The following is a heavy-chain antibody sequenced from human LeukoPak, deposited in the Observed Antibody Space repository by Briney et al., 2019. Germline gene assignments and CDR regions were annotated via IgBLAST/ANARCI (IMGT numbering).Heavy chain of an antibody. CDR3: AREDGYCSGGNCYSYFDS. CDR1: GGTFSSYA. CDR2: IKKTGSET. V-gene: IGHV3-7*01. Sequence: SCKASGGTFSSYAISWVRQAPGKGLEWVAYIKKTGSETYYVDSVKGRFTITRDNTRNSLFLQMYSLRAEDTAAYFCAREDGYCSGGNCYSYFDSWGQGTLVTVSS. D-gene: IGHD2-15*01. J-gene: IGHJ4*02.